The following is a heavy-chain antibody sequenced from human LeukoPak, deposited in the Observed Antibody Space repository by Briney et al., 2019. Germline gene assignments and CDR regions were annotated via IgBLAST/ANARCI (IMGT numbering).Heavy chain of an antibody. V-gene: IGHV6-1*01. D-gene: IGHD3-22*01. CDR2: TYYRYKWYN. CDR1: GDSVSSNSAA. CDR3: ARDLIEAYYYDSSGYYFDY. Sequence: SQTLSLTCAISGDSVSSNSAAWNWIRQSPSRGLEWLGRTYYRYKWYNDYAVSVKSRITINPDTYKNQFSLQLNSVTPEDTAVYYCARDLIEAYYYDSSGYYFDYWGQGTLVTVSS. J-gene: IGHJ4*02.